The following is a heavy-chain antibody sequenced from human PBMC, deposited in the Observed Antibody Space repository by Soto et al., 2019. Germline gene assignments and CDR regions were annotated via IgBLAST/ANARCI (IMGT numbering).Heavy chain of an antibody. V-gene: IGHV4-59*01. CDR2: IHYSGNT. J-gene: IGHJ5*02. CDR3: ASYSFTRWFDP. Sequence: PSGTLSLTCTVSGGSISSEYWSWIRQPPGKGLEWIGYIHYSGNTNYNPSLKSRVTMSVDTSKNQLSLKLSSVTAADTAMYYCASYSFTRWFDPWGQGTLVTVSS. D-gene: IGHD2-21*01. CDR1: GGSISSEY.